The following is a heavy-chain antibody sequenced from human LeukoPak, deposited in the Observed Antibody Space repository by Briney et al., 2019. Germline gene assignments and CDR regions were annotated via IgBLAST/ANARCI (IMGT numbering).Heavy chain of an antibody. J-gene: IGHJ4*02. CDR2: INPNSGGT. Sequence: ASVKVSCKASGYTFTGYYMHCVRQAPGQGLEWMGWINPNSGGTNYAQKFQGRVTMTRDTSISTAYMELSRLRSDDTAVYYCARGAPYSGYGPFAYWGQGTLVTISS. CDR1: GYTFTGYY. D-gene: IGHD5-12*01. V-gene: IGHV1-2*02. CDR3: ARGAPYSGYGPFAY.